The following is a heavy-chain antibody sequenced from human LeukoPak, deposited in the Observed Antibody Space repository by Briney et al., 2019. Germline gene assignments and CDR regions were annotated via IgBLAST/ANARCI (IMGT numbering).Heavy chain of an antibody. Sequence: GGSLRLSCAASGFTFSTYSMNWVRQAPGKGLEWLSYISSSGRTIYYADSVKGRFTISGDDAKTSLFLQMNGLRDEDTAVYYCARPEWLTDFDYWGQGTLVTVSS. CDR1: GFTFSTYS. J-gene: IGHJ4*02. V-gene: IGHV3-48*02. CDR3: ARPEWLTDFDY. CDR2: ISSSGRTI. D-gene: IGHD6-19*01.